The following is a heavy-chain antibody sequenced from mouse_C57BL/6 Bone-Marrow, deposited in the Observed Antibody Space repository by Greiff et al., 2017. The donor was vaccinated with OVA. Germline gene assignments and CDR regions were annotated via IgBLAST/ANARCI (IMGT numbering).Heavy chain of an antibody. Sequence: VQLQQSGAELARPGASVKLSCKASGYTFTSSGISWVKQRTGQGLEWIGEIYPGGGYTYYHEKFKGKATLTADKSSSTAYMELRSLTSEDSAVYVGARVYYGSSSPFADWGQGTLVTVSA. CDR2: IYPGGGYT. J-gene: IGHJ3*01. V-gene: IGHV1-81*01. CDR1: GYTFTSSG. D-gene: IGHD1-1*01. CDR3: ARVYYGSSSPFAD.